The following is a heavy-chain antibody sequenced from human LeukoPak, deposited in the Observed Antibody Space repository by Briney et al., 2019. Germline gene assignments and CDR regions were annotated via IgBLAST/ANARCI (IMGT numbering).Heavy chain of an antibody. V-gene: IGHV3-21*01. CDR1: GFTFSSYA. Sequence: GGSLRLSCAASGFTFSSYAMSWVRRAPGKGLEWVSSISSSSSYIYYADSVKGRFTISRDNAKNSLYLQMNSLRAEDTAVYYCARETTVTTGAFDIWGQGTMVTVSS. J-gene: IGHJ3*02. D-gene: IGHD4-17*01. CDR3: ARETTVTTGAFDI. CDR2: ISSSSSYI.